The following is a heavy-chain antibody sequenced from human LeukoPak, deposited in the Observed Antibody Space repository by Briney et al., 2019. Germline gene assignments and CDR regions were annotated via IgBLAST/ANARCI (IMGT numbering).Heavy chain of an antibody. Sequence: PGGSLRLSCVASGFSFSSYEMNWVRQAPGKGLEWISYISSSGDTMYYADSVKGRFTISRDNAKNSLYLQMSSLRAEDTAVYYCARYSSSWYSPFDYWGQGTLVTVSS. D-gene: IGHD6-13*01. J-gene: IGHJ4*02. CDR3: ARYSSSWYSPFDY. V-gene: IGHV3-48*03. CDR1: GFSFSSYE. CDR2: ISSSGDTM.